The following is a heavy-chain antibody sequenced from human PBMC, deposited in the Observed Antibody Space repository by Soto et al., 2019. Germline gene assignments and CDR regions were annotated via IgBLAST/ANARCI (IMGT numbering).Heavy chain of an antibody. V-gene: IGHV3-23*01. Sequence: EVQLLESGGGLLQPGGSLRLSCAASGFTFSSYAMSWVRQAPGKGLEWVSGMSGNGGSAYYADSGKGRFTISRDNSKKTLYLQMNSLRAEDTAVYYCSKGPSFGMENIYDDWGQGTLVTVSS. J-gene: IGHJ4*02. CDR2: MSGNGGSA. D-gene: IGHD3-3*01. CDR3: SKGPSFGMENIYDD. CDR1: GFTFSSYA.